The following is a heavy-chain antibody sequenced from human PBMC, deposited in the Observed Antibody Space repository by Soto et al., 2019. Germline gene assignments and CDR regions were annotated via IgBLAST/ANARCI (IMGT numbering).Heavy chain of an antibody. CDR2: IKRNSSKK. CDR1: GCTFSDFG. J-gene: IGHJ5*02. Sequence: GRLLRLPWAASGCTFSDFGVSWVRKAQGKGLEWVAYIKRNSSKKYYVDSVKGRLTISRDNAKNSLYLQMNSLRAEDTAVYYCAKFMRGPVVPAAIGAWFDPLGHGTLVTVSS. V-gene: IGHV3-7*03. CDR3: AKFMRGPVVPAAIGAWFDP. D-gene: IGHD2-2*02.